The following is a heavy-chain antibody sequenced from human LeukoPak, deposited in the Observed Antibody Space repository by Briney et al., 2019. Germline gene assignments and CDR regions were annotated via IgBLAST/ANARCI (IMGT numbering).Heavy chain of an antibody. CDR3: ARDPPSSIAGRPIFDY. V-gene: IGHV1-2*02. J-gene: IGHJ4*02. Sequence: ASVKVSCKASGYTFTGYYMHWVRQAPGQGLEWMGWINPNSGGTNYAQKFQGRVTMTRDTSISTAYMELSRLRSDDTAVYYCARDPPSSIAGRPIFDYWGQGTLVTVSS. CDR1: GYTFTGYY. CDR2: INPNSGGT. D-gene: IGHD6-6*01.